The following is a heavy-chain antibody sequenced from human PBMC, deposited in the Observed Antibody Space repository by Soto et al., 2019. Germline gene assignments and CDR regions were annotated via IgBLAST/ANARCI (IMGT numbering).Heavy chain of an antibody. V-gene: IGHV4-39*01. CDR2: IYYSGST. Sequence: PSETLSLTCTVSGDSISSSSYFWGWIRQPPGEGLEWIGIIYYSGSTYYNPSLKSRVTISVDTSKNQFSLNLSSVTAADTAVYYCARRWYSGGFDIWGQGTMVTVSS. CDR3: ARRWYSGGFDI. J-gene: IGHJ3*02. CDR1: GDSISSSSYF. D-gene: IGHD2-15*01.